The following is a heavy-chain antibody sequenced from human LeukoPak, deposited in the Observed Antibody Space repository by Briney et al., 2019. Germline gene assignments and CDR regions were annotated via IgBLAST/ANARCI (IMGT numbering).Heavy chain of an antibody. D-gene: IGHD6-6*01. V-gene: IGHV1-69*13. CDR3: ARDLVSIAAPLGY. Sequence: SVKVSCKASGGTFSSYAISWVRQAPGQGLEWMGGIIPIFGTANYAQKFQGRVTITADESTSTAYMELSSLRSEDTAVYYCARDLVSIAAPLGYWGQGTLVTVSS. CDR1: GGTFSSYA. CDR2: IIPIFGTA. J-gene: IGHJ4*02.